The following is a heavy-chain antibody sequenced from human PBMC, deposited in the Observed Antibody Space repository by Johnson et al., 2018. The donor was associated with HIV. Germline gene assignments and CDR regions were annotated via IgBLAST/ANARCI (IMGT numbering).Heavy chain of an antibody. J-gene: IGHJ3*02. V-gene: IGHV3-74*03. CDR3: ARVMGLGGYSLAFDI. Sequence: VQLVESGGGLVKPGGSLRLSCAASGFTFINAWMHWVRQAPGKGLVWVARIYSDGSDTAYADSVKGRFTISRDNAKNSLYLQMNSLRAEDTAVYYCARVMGLGGYSLAFDIRGQGTMVT. CDR1: GFTFINAW. D-gene: IGHD3-22*01. CDR2: IYSDGSDT.